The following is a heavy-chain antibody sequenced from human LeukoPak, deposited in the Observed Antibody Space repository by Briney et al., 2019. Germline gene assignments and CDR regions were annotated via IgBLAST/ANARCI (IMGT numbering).Heavy chain of an antibody. D-gene: IGHD6-19*01. CDR2: IKQDGSEK. CDR1: GFTFSSYW. J-gene: IGHJ4*02. CDR3: ARPVEYNSGWDNFDY. Sequence: TGGSLRLSCAASGFTFSSYWMNWVRQAPGKGLEWVANIKQDGSEKYYVDSVKGRFTIARDNAKNPLYLQMNSLRAEDTAVYYCARPVEYNSGWDNFDYWGQGTLVTVSS. V-gene: IGHV3-7*01.